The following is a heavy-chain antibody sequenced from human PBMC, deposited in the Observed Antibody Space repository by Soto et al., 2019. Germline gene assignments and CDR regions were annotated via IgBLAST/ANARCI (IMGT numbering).Heavy chain of an antibody. Sequence: QVQMVESGGGVVQPGRSLRLSCAASGFTFSNYAMHWVRQAPGKGLEWVAVISYHGNDQYYADSVKGRFTISRDNSKDTLYLQMSGLRAEDTAVYYCTRAKVRALGGFDYWGQGTLVTVSS. CDR1: GFTFSNYA. J-gene: IGHJ4*02. CDR2: ISYHGNDQ. V-gene: IGHV3-30-3*01. D-gene: IGHD3-10*01. CDR3: TRAKVRALGGFDY.